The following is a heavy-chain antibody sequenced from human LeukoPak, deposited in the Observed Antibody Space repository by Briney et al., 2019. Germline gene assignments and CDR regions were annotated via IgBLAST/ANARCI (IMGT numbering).Heavy chain of an antibody. J-gene: IGHJ4*02. Sequence: GGSLRLSCAASGFTFSSYWMSWVRQAPGKGLEWVANIKQDGSEKYYVGSVKGRFTISRDNSKNTLYLQMNSLRAEDTAVYYCAKSLEAYSSSVDYWGQGTLVTVSS. V-gene: IGHV3-7*01. D-gene: IGHD6-13*01. CDR1: GFTFSSYW. CDR3: AKSLEAYSSSVDY. CDR2: IKQDGSEK.